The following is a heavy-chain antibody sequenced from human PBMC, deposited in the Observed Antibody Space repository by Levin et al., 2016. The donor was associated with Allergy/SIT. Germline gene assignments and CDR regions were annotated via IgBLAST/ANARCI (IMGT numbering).Heavy chain of an antibody. J-gene: IGHJ1*01. V-gene: IGHV4-61*01. D-gene: IGHD5-24*01. CDR3: ATDGEKKGYTH. CDR1: GDSVRSGSYY. Sequence: SETLSLTCTVSGDSVRSGSYYWTWIRQTPGKGLEWIGYIYDSGTTNYNPSLQSRVAISIDTSKNQFSLKLTSLTAADTALYYCATDGEKKGYTHWGQGTLVTVSS. CDR2: IYDSGTT.